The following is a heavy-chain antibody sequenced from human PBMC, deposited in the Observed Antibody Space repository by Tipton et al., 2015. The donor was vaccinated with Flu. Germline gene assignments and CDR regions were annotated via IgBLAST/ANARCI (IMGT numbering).Heavy chain of an antibody. J-gene: IGHJ5*02. D-gene: IGHD5-12*01. CDR1: GGSFSGYY. CDR2: INHSGST. Sequence: TLSLTCAVYGGSFSGYYWSWIRQPPGKGLEWIGEINHSGSTNYNPSLKSRVTISVDTSKNQFSLKLSSVTAADTAVYYCARRGGGYEGGWFDPWGQGTLVTVSS. CDR3: ARRGGGYEGGWFDP. V-gene: IGHV4-34*01.